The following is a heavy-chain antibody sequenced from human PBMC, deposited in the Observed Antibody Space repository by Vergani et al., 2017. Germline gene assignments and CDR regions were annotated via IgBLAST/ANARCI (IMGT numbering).Heavy chain of an antibody. Sequence: QVQLVQSGAEVKKPGASVKVSCKASGYTFSAYFMHWVRQAPGQGLEWMGWINPNSGGTNYAQKFQGRFTMTRDTSISTAYMEMSNLRSDDTAVYYCARVGTSSNRDYFDYWGQGTLVTVSS. CDR2: INPNSGGT. CDR3: ARVGTSSNRDYFDY. J-gene: IGHJ4*02. CDR1: GYTFSAYF. D-gene: IGHD2-2*01. V-gene: IGHV1-2*02.